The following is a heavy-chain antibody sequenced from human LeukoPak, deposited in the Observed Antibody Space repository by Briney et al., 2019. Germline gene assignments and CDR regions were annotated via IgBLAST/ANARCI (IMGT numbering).Heavy chain of an antibody. J-gene: IGHJ6*04. CDR2: IYHSGST. D-gene: IGHD2-2*01. CDR3: ARVTCSSTSCRKKYYYYYYGMDV. V-gene: IGHV4-38-2*01. CDR1: GYSISSGYY. Sequence: SETLSLTCAVSGYSISSGYYWGWIRQPPGKGLEGIGSIYHSGSTYYNPSLKSRVTISVDTSKNQFSLKLSSVTAADTAVYYCARVTCSSTSCRKKYYYYYYGMDVWGKGTTVTVSS.